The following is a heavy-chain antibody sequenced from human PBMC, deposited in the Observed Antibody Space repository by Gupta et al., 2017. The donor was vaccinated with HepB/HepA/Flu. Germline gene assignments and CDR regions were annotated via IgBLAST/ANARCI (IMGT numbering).Heavy chain of an antibody. CDR2: IKSKTDGVTT. CDR1: GFSLSTAW. Sequence: QLLESGGGFEKPGASLRLCLAAPGFSLSTAWISLVCQAPGKGLEWVGRIKSKTDGVTTDYAAHVKGRFTISRDDSKNTLYLQMNSLETEDTAVYYCTTTLTGGYCSGGSCSHWGQGTLVTVSS. D-gene: IGHD2-15*01. J-gene: IGHJ4*02. V-gene: IGHV3-15*01. CDR3: TTTLTGGYCSGGSCSH.